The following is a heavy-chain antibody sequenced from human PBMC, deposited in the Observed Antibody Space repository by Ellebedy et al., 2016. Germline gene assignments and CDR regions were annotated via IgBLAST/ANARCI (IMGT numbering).Heavy chain of an antibody. J-gene: IGHJ4*02. Sequence: SETLSLXXPLSGGSLRSYYWSWIRQPPGRGLEWIGYIFYSGNTKYSPSLKNRVTISTDTSENQFSLKLTSVTAADTAVYYCARGDMVTTDYWGQGTLITVSS. D-gene: IGHD2-21*02. CDR1: GGSLRSYY. CDR2: IFYSGNT. CDR3: ARGDMVTTDY. V-gene: IGHV4-59*01.